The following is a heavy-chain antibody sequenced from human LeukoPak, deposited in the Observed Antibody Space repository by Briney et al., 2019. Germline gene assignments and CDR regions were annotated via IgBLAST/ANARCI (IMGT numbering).Heavy chain of an antibody. V-gene: IGHV1-8*03. CDR1: DYTFNTFD. D-gene: IGHD3-10*01. Sequence: GASVKLSCKASDYTFNTFDINWVRQATGQGPEWMGWVNPDNDKTEYAPKFQGRVSISSNNSKNTAYMEFRGLKSDDTAVYYCARGRRLRGVTSRPIYYYYYMDVWGGGTTVTASS. J-gene: IGHJ6*03. CDR2: VNPDNDKT. CDR3: ARGRRLRGVTSRPIYYYYYMDV.